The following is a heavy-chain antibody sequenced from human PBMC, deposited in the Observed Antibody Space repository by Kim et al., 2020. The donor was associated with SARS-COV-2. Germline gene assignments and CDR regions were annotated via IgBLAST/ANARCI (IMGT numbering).Heavy chain of an antibody. CDR2: VNNGGNA. D-gene: IGHD6-19*01. V-gene: IGHV3-23*01. Sequence: GGSLRLSCAASGFTFSRYAMSWVRQAPWKGPEWIAAVNNGGNAYYANFARGRFTVSRDNSRNTLDLQMNSLTAEDTALYFCAKDHPSSGWPTFDSWGQGTLVTVSS. CDR1: GFTFSRYA. J-gene: IGHJ4*02. CDR3: AKDHPSSGWPTFDS.